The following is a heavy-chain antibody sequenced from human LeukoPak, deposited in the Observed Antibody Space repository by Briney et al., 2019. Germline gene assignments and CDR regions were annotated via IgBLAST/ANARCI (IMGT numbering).Heavy chain of an antibody. V-gene: IGHV4-34*01. CDR1: GGSFSGYY. J-gene: IGHJ6*02. CDR3: ARGRWGYSFGKDHYYYYYALDV. D-gene: IGHD5-18*01. CDR2: INHSGST. Sequence: PSETLSLTCAVYGGSFSGYYWSWIRQPPGKGLEWIGEINHSGSTNYNPSLKSRVTISVDTSRNQFSLKLSSVTAADTAVYYCARGRWGYSFGKDHYYYYYALDVWGQGTTVTVSS.